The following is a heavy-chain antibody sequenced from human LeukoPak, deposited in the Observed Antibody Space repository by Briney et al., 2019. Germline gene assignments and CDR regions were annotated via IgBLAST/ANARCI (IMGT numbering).Heavy chain of an antibody. V-gene: IGHV4-59*12. CDR3: ARDLTGDRWFDP. CDR2: VYNSGNT. J-gene: IGHJ5*02. D-gene: IGHD1-20*01. CDR1: GGSISIYY. Sequence: SETLSLTCTVSGGSISIYYWSWVRQPPGKGLEWMGYVYNSGNTDYNPSLKSRVTISVDTSKNQISLEVTSVTAADTAVYYCARDLTGDRWFDPWGQGTLVIVSS.